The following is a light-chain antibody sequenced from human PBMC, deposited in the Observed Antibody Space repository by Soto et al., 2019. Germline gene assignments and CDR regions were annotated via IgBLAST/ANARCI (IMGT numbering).Light chain of an antibody. Sequence: QSVLTQPPSVSGAPGQRVTISCTGSSSNIGTGYDIHWYQHVPGTAPRLLIYGTGNRPSGVPDRFSGSKSDTSASLAITGLQAEDEADYYCQSYDSSLSGVWLFGGGTKLTVL. J-gene: IGLJ3*02. CDR1: SSNIGTGYD. V-gene: IGLV1-40*01. CDR3: QSYDSSLSGVWL. CDR2: GTG.